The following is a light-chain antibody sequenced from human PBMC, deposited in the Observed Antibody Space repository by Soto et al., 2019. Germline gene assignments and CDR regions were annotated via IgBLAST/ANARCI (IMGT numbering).Light chain of an antibody. V-gene: IGLV2-8*01. CDR1: SSDVGNYNF. Sequence: QAVLTQPPSASGSPGQSVTISCTGTSSDVGNYNFVSWYQQHPGKAPKLMIYEVAKRPSGVPDRFSGSKSGNTASLTVSGLLTEDEADYYCSSYAGSNNLVFGGGTKLTVL. J-gene: IGLJ3*02. CDR3: SSYAGSNNLV. CDR2: EVA.